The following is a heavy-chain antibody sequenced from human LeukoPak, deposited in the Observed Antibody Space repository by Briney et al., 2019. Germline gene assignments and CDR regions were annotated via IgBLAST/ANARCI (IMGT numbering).Heavy chain of an antibody. Sequence: ASVKVSCKASGYTFTSYAMHWVRQAPGQRLEWMGWINAGNGNTKYSQKFQGRVTITRDTSVSTAYMELSSLRSEDTAVYYCATSITVAPDAFDIWGQGTMVTVSS. CDR3: ATSITVAPDAFDI. CDR1: GYTFTSYA. D-gene: IGHD6-19*01. J-gene: IGHJ3*02. CDR2: INAGNGNT. V-gene: IGHV1-3*01.